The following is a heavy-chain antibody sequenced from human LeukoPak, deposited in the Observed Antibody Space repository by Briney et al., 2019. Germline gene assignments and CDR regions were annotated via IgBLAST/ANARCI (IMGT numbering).Heavy chain of an antibody. V-gene: IGHV3-30*14. CDR1: GFTFSSYA. Sequence: GGSLRLSCAASGFTFSSYAMHWVRQAPGKGLEWVAVISYDGSNKYYADSVKGRFTISRDNSKNTLYLQMNSLRAEDTAVYYCARDLILWFGELSNYYYYGMDVWGQGTTVTVSS. CDR3: ARDLILWFGELSNYYYYGMDV. D-gene: IGHD3-10*01. CDR2: ISYDGSNK. J-gene: IGHJ6*02.